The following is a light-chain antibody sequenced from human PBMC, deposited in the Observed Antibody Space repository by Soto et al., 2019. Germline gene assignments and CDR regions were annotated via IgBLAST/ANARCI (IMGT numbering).Light chain of an antibody. Sequence: QSVLTQPPSVSAAPGQKVTISCSGSSSNIGNNYVSWYQQLPGTAPKLLIYDNNKRPSGIPDRFSGSKSGTSATLGITGLQTGDEAHYYCGTWDSSLRGVVFGGGTKVTVL. V-gene: IGLV1-51*01. CDR1: SSNIGNNY. J-gene: IGLJ2*01. CDR3: GTWDSSLRGVV. CDR2: DNN.